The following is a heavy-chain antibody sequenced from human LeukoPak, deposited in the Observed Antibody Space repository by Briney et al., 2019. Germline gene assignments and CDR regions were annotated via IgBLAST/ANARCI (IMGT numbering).Heavy chain of an antibody. D-gene: IGHD5-12*01. Sequence: KPSETLSLTCTVSGGSISSNYWSWIRQPAGKGLEWIGRIYSSGSTNYYPSLKSRVTMSVDTSKNQFSLKLSSVTAADTAVYYCARDFGGYDYRGGWFDPWGQGTLVTVSS. CDR1: GGSISSNY. V-gene: IGHV4-4*07. CDR3: ARDFGGYDYRGGWFDP. CDR2: IYSSGST. J-gene: IGHJ5*02.